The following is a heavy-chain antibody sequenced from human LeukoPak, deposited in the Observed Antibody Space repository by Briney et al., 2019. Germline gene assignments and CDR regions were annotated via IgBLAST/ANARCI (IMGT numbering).Heavy chain of an antibody. Sequence: PVKVSCKASGGTFSSYAISWVRQAPGQGLEWMGRIIPILGIANYAQKFQGRVTITADKSTSTAYMELSSLRSEDTAVYYCARGVRRTYYYDSSGYSFDYWGQGTLVTVSS. CDR3: ARGVRRTYYYDSSGYSFDY. CDR2: IIPILGIA. J-gene: IGHJ4*02. D-gene: IGHD3-22*01. V-gene: IGHV1-69*04. CDR1: GGTFSSYA.